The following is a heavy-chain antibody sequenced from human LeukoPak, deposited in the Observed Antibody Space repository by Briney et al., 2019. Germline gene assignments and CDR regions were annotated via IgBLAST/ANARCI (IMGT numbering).Heavy chain of an antibody. V-gene: IGHV4-59*01. CDR1: GASINNYY. CDR3: VRDEKGDYNFDY. CDR2: IHSTGST. J-gene: IGHJ4*02. Sequence: PSETLSLTCTVSGASINNYYWTWIRQSPGKGLEWIGYIHSTGSTNYNFSLRRRVFMSVDKSKNQFSLNLSSVTAADTAVYYCVRDEKGDYNFDYWDQGTLVTVSS. D-gene: IGHD4-17*01.